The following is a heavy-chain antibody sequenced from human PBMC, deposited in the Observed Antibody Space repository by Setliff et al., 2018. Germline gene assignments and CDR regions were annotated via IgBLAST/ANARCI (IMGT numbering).Heavy chain of an antibody. J-gene: IGHJ4*02. CDR2: LSFAGDA. Sequence: SETLSLTCTVSGQFVITYWAWIRQSPGKGLEWLGSLSFAGDAYYNPSLKSRVTMSLDTSKNQFSLRVKSVTAADTALYSCARDPGFRSGTWALDNWGQGTLVTVSS. V-gene: IGHV4-38-2*02. CDR1: GQFVITY. CDR3: ARDPGFRSGTWALDN. D-gene: IGHD3-16*01.